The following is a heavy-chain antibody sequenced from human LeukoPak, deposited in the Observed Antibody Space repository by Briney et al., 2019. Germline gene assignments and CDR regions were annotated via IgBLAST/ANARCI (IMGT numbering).Heavy chain of an antibody. CDR3: ATYVDTVRYDAFDV. CDR2: IRYDGRNK. V-gene: IGHV3-30*02. J-gene: IGHJ3*01. Sequence: PGGSLRLSCAASGFTFSSYGMHWVRQAPGKGLDWVAFIRYDGRNKYYADSVKGRFTISRDNARNTLFLQMNSLRTEDAAVYYCATYVDTVRYDAFDVWGQGTMVTVSS. CDR1: GFTFSSYG. D-gene: IGHD5-18*01.